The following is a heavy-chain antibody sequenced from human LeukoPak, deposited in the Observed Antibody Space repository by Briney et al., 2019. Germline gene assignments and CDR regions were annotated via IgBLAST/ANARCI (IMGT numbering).Heavy chain of an antibody. V-gene: IGHV4-59*10. Sequence: SETLSLTCAVYGGSFSGYYWSWIRQPAGKGLEWIGRIYTSGSTNYNPSLKSRVTMSVDTSKNQFSLKLSSVTAADTAVYYCARVVVTGGWFDPWGQGTLVTVSS. D-gene: IGHD2-21*02. CDR2: IYTSGST. CDR1: GGSFSGYY. CDR3: ARVVVTGGWFDP. J-gene: IGHJ5*02.